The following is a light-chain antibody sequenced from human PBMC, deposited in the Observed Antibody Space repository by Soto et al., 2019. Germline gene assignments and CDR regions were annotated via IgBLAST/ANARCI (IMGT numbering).Light chain of an antibody. Sequence: QSALTQPASVSGSPGQSITISCTGTSSDVGGYTFVSWYQQHPGTAPKLMIYDVDSRPSGVSDRFSGSKSGNTASLTISGLQAEDEADYYCCSYTRSSTLVLFGGGTKVTVL. CDR3: CSYTRSSTLVL. CDR2: DVD. J-gene: IGLJ2*01. CDR1: SSDVGGYTF. V-gene: IGLV2-14*03.